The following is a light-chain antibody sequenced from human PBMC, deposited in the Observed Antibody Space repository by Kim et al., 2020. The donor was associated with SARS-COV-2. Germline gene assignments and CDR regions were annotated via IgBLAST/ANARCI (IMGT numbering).Light chain of an antibody. J-gene: IGLJ3*02. CDR1: SSEVGGYNY. CDR2: DVS. CDR3: SSYTRSSTLV. Sequence: GQSVTIPCTGTSSEVGGYNYVSWYQQHPGKAPKLMIYDVSNRPSGVSNRFSGSKSGNTASLTISGLQAEDEADYYCSSYTRSSTLVFGGGTKVTVL. V-gene: IGLV2-14*03.